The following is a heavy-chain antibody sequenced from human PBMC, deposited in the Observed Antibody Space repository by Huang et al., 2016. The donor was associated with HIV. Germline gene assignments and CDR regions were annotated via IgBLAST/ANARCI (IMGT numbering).Heavy chain of an antibody. Sequence: QVHLVESGGGVVQPGRSLRLSCVVSGFSFSAYAMHWVRQAPGKGVEWVAVMAHDASKQFFSESVKGRFTISRDTSKNTLSLQMNTLTAEDTAVYYCARGGGFYDSSGYYHSAFDLWGQGTPVTVSS. J-gene: IGHJ3*01. V-gene: IGHV3-30*04. CDR2: MAHDASKQ. CDR1: GFSFSAYA. D-gene: IGHD3-22*01. CDR3: ARGGGFYDSSGYYHSAFDL.